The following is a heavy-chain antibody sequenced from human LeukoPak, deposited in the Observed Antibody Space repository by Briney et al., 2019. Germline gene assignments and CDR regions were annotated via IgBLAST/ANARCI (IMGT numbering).Heavy chain of an antibody. CDR1: GFTFSNYA. Sequence: QSGGSLRLSCAASGFTFSNYAIPWVRQAPGKGLEWVTVISYDGNKKYFADSVKGRFTISRDNSKNTLCLQMDSLRTEDTAVYYCARALRGAAPDFWGQGTLVTVSS. CDR2: ISYDGNKK. J-gene: IGHJ4*02. V-gene: IGHV3-30-3*01. D-gene: IGHD4-17*01. CDR3: ARALRGAAPDF.